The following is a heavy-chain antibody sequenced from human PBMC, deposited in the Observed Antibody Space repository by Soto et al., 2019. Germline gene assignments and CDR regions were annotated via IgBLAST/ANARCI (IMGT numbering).Heavy chain of an antibody. CDR1: GFTFSSYG. CDR3: ARDPPTVTYYYGMDV. J-gene: IGHJ6*02. Sequence: PGGSLRLSCAASGFTFSSYGMHWVRQAPGKGLEWVAVIWYDGSNKYYADSVKGRFTISRDNSKNTLYLQMNSLRAEDTAVYYCARDPPTVTYYYGMDVWGQGTTVTVSS. D-gene: IGHD4-4*01. CDR2: IWYDGSNK. V-gene: IGHV3-33*01.